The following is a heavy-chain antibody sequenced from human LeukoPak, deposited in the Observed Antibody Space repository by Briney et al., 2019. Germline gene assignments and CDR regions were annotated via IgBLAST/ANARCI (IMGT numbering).Heavy chain of an antibody. Sequence: ASVKVSCKASGYTFTGYYMHWVRQAPGQGLEWMGRINLNSGGTNYAQKFQGRVTMTRDTSISTAYMELSRLRSDDTAVYYCARDLIAVAKGDYWGQGTLVTVSS. D-gene: IGHD6-19*01. V-gene: IGHV1-2*06. CDR2: INLNSGGT. CDR1: GYTFTGYY. CDR3: ARDLIAVAKGDY. J-gene: IGHJ4*02.